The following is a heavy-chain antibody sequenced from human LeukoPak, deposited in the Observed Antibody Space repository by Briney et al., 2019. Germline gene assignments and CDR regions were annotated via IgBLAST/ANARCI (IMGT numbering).Heavy chain of an antibody. D-gene: IGHD6-19*01. V-gene: IGHV3-30*02. J-gene: IGHJ4*02. CDR1: GFTFSSYG. CDR3: AKDQGIAVAGLFDY. CDR2: IRYDGSNK. Sequence: PGGSLRLSCAASGFTFSSYGMHWVRQAPGKGLEWVAFIRYDGSNKYYADSVKGRFTISRDNSKNTLYLQMNSLRAEDTAVYYCAKDQGIAVAGLFDYWGQGTLVTVSS.